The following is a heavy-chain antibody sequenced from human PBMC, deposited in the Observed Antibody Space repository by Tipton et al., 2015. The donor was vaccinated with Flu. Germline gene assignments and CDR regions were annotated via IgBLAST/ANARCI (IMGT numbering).Heavy chain of an antibody. Sequence: GLVKPSGTLSLTCAVSGGSINNSNWWSWVRQPPGKGLEWIGEIYHSGSTNYNPSLKSRVTISVDKSKNQFSLKLSSVTAADTAVYYCARVHYNSGWNVWFDPWGQGTLVTVSS. V-gene: IGHV4-4*02. D-gene: IGHD6-19*01. CDR2: IYHSGST. CDR1: GGSINNSNW. J-gene: IGHJ5*02. CDR3: ARVHYNSGWNVWFDP.